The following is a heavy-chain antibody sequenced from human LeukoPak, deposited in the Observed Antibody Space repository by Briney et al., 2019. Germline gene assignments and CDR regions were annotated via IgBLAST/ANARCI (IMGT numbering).Heavy chain of an antibody. Sequence: ASVKVSCKASGYTFTGYYMHWVRQAPGQGLEWMGRINPNSGGTNYAQKFQGRVTMTRDTSISTAYMELSRLRSDDTAVYSCARDTPAYYYDSSGYYYDWGQGTLVTVSS. CDR3: ARDTPAYYYDSSGYYYD. CDR1: GYTFTGYY. D-gene: IGHD3-22*01. J-gene: IGHJ4*02. CDR2: INPNSGGT. V-gene: IGHV1-2*06.